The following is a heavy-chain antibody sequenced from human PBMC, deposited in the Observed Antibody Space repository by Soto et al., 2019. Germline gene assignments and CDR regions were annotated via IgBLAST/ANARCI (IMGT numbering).Heavy chain of an antibody. Sequence: SETLSLTCIVSGGSISSSTYYWGWIRQPPGKGLEWIASIYYSGSTYYNPSLKSRVTISVDTSKNQFSLKLSSVTAADTAVYYCARRLYYDSSGFEGGGVDVWGQGTTVT. D-gene: IGHD3-22*01. J-gene: IGHJ6*02. CDR1: GGSISSSTYY. CDR3: ARRLYYDSSGFEGGGVDV. CDR2: IYYSGST. V-gene: IGHV4-39*01.